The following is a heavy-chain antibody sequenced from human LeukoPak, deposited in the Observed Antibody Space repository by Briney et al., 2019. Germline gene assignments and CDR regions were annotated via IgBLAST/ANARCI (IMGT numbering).Heavy chain of an antibody. Sequence: SETLSLTCAVYGGSFSGYYWNWIRQPPGKGLEWIGEINQSGSTNYNPSLKSRVTISLDTSKNQFSLKLSSVTAADTAVYYCARGRASFDWGQGTLVTVSS. D-gene: IGHD2/OR15-2a*01. J-gene: IGHJ4*02. CDR2: INQSGST. V-gene: IGHV4-34*01. CDR1: GGSFSGYY. CDR3: ARGRASFD.